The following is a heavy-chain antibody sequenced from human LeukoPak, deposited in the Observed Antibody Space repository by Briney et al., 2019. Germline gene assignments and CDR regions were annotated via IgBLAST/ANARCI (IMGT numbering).Heavy chain of an antibody. V-gene: IGHV4-39*01. Sequence: PSETLSLTCTVSGGSISSSSYYWGWIRQPPGKGLEWIGSIYYSGSTYYNPSLKSRVTISVDTSKNQFSLKLSSVTAADTAVYYCARGLRGYSYGGVWGQGTLVTVSS. CDR2: IYYSGST. D-gene: IGHD5-18*01. J-gene: IGHJ4*02. CDR1: GGSISSSSYY. CDR3: ARGLRGYSYGGV.